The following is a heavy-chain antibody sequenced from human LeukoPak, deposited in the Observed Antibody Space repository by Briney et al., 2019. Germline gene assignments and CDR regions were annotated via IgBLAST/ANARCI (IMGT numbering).Heavy chain of an antibody. CDR2: IYYSGST. Sequence: PSETLSLTCTVSGGSISSYYRSWIRQPPGKGLEWIGYIYYSGSTNYNPSLKSRVTISVDTSKNQFSLKLSSVTAADTAVYYCASTIVLGYSYGYHVWGQGTLVTVSS. J-gene: IGHJ4*02. CDR1: GGSISSYY. CDR3: ASTIVLGYSYGYHV. D-gene: IGHD5-18*01. V-gene: IGHV4-59*08.